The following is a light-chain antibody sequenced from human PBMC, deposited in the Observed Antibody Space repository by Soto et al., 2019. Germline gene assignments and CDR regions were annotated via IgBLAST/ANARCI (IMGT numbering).Light chain of an antibody. J-gene: IGKJ4*01. CDR2: TIS. CDR1: QDSGSN. Sequence: DIQLTQSPSFLSAAGGDRVTITCRASQDSGSNLAWYQQKPGKAPKLLIYTISTLQSGVPPRFSGSGSGTEFTLTISSLQPEDFATYYCQQHNSYPLTFGGGTKVEIK. CDR3: QQHNSYPLT. V-gene: IGKV1-9*01.